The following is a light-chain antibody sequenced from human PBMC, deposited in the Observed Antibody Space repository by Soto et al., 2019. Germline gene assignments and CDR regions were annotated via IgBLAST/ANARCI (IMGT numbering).Light chain of an antibody. CDR1: SSDVGGYNY. Sequence: QSALTQPASVSGSPGQSITISCTGTSSDVGGYNYVSWYQQHPGKAPKLMIYDISNRPSGVSNRFSGSKSGITASLTTSGLQVKDEADYYCTSFTSSTTYVSGLGTKQTFL. V-gene: IGLV2-14*01. CDR3: TSFTSSTTYV. J-gene: IGLJ1*01. CDR2: DIS.